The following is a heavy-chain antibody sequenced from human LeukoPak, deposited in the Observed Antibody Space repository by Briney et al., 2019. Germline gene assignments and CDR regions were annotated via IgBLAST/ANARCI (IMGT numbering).Heavy chain of an antibody. CDR3: TTARRASSSLDY. CDR2: IRGKADGGTP. V-gene: IGHV3-15*01. D-gene: IGHD5-24*01. CDR1: GLTFSSAW. J-gene: IGHJ4*02. Sequence: GGSLRLSCTASGLTFSSAWMSWVRQAPGKGLEWIGHIRGKADGGTPDYAAPVKGKFTISRDDSKSTLFLQMDSLQIEDTAVYYCTTARRASSSLDYWGQGALVTVSS.